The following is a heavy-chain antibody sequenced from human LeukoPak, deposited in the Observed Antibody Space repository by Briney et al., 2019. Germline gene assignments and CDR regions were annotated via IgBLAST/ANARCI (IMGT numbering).Heavy chain of an antibody. CDR2: ISYDGSNK. V-gene: IGHV3-30*18. D-gene: IGHD2-15*01. CDR1: GFTFSSYG. J-gene: IGHJ3*02. CDR3: AKQQATSLHYCSGGSCSSVAFDT. Sequence: PGGSLRLSCAASGFTFSSYGMHWVRQAPGKGLEWVAVISYDGSNKYYADSVKGRFTISRDNSKNTLYLQMNSLRAEDTAVYYCAKQQATSLHYCSGGSCSSVAFDTWGQGTMVTVSS.